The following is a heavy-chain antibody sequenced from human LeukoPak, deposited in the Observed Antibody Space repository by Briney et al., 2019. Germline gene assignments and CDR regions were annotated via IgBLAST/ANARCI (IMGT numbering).Heavy chain of an antibody. CDR3: AKDPDYSSGWPHYFDY. J-gene: IGHJ4*02. Sequence: GGSLRLSCAASGFYFSTYAMSWVRQAPGKGLEWVPGISGSGGSTYYADSVKGRFTMSRDNSKKTLYLHMNSLRAADTAVYYCAKDPDYSSGWPHYFDYWGQGAVVTVSS. D-gene: IGHD6-19*01. CDR1: GFYFSTYA. CDR2: ISGSGGST. V-gene: IGHV3-23*01.